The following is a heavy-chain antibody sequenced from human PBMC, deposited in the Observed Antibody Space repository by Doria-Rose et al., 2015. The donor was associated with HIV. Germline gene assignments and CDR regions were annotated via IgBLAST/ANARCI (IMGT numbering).Heavy chain of an antibody. J-gene: IGHJ4*02. V-gene: IGHV2-26*01. CDR2: IFSDDER. D-gene: IGHD6-13*01. CDR3: ARIKSSRWYHKYYFDF. CDR1: GVSLSSPGMG. Sequence: QITLKESGPVLVKPTETLTLTCTVSGVSLSSPGMGVSWIRQPPGKALEWLAHIFSDDERSYYTSLKSRLTISRGTSKSQVVLTMTDMDPVDTATYYCARIKSSRWYHKYYFDFWGQGTLVIVSA.